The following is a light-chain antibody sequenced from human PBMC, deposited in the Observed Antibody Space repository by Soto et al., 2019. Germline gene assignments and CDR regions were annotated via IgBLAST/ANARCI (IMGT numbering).Light chain of an antibody. CDR3: SSYAGSNNLGNVV. CDR2: EVS. J-gene: IGLJ2*01. CDR1: SSDVGGYNY. Sequence: QSALTQAPSASGSPGQSVTISCTGTSSDVGGYNYVSWYQQHPGKAPKLMIYEVSKRPSGVPDRFSGSKSGNTASLTVSGLQAEDAADYYCSSYAGSNNLGNVVFGGGTKVTVL. V-gene: IGLV2-8*01.